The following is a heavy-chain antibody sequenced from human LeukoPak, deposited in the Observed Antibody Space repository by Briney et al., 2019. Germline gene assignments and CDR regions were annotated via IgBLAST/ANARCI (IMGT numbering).Heavy chain of an antibody. V-gene: IGHV3-23*01. CDR3: AKSDPLMTAAGIFDY. CDR2: ISGSTGST. Sequence: PGGSLRLSCAASGFRFSTYAMSWVRQAPGKGLEWISGISGSTGSTYYADSVKGRFTISRDNSKNTLYLQMNTLGAEDTAVYYCAKSDPLMTAAGIFDYWGQGTLVTVSS. J-gene: IGHJ4*02. CDR1: GFRFSTYA. D-gene: IGHD6-25*01.